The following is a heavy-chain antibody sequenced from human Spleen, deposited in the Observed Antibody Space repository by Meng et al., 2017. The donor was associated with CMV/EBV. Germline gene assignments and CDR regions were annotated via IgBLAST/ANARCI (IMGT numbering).Heavy chain of an antibody. CDR1: GFTFNSYS. J-gene: IGHJ4*02. D-gene: IGHD1-1*01. Sequence: GESLKISCVVSGFTFNSYSMTWVRQAPGKGLEWVSSISSSSSYIYYADSVKGRFTISRDNAKNSLYLQMNSLRAEDTAVYCCARRETGTTSYFDYWGQGTPVTVSS. CDR2: ISSSSSYI. CDR3: ARRETGTTSYFDY. V-gene: IGHV3-21*01.